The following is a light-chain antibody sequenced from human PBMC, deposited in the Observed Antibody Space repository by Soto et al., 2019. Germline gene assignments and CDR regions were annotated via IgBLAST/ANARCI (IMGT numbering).Light chain of an antibody. V-gene: IGKV1-5*01. Sequence: DIQMTQSPSTLSAFFGDRVTITCRASHSISTSLAWYQQKPGKAPNLLIYDASSLESGVPSRFSGSGSGTEFTLTISSLQPDDFTTYYCQQYDSSSGTFGQGTKVDI. CDR2: DAS. CDR3: QQYDSSSGT. J-gene: IGKJ1*01. CDR1: HSISTS.